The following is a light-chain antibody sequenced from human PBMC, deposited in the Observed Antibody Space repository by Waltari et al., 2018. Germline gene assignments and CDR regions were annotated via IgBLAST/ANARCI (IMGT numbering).Light chain of an antibody. Sequence: QSVLTQPPSVSGTPGQRVTIPCSGSYSNIGGNAVNWYQQLPAAAPKLLIYTINHRPSGVSDRFSGSQSGTSASLAISGLLSEDEADYYCATWDDSVNALIFGGGTKLTVL. J-gene: IGLJ2*01. CDR3: ATWDDSVNALI. V-gene: IGLV1-44*01. CDR1: YSNIGGNA. CDR2: TIN.